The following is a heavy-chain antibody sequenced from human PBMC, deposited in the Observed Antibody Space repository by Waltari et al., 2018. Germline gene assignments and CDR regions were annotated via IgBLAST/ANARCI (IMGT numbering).Heavy chain of an antibody. CDR3: ARHLYGIDYLELDT. CDR1: GFNFSTYA. D-gene: IGHD3-10*01. J-gene: IGHJ1*01. Sequence: EVQLLESGGGLAPPGGSLSLSCVASGFNFSTYAMSWVRQAPGKGLEWVSGISDSGVVRNYTDSVKGRLTVSRDNSINTVFLQINSLTAEDTAIYYCARHLYGIDYLELDTWGRGTLVAVSS. V-gene: IGHV3-23*01. CDR2: ISDSGVVR.